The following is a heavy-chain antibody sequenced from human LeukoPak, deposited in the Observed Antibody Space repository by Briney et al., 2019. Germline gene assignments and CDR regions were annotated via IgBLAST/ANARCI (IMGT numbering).Heavy chain of an antibody. V-gene: IGHV4-34*01. D-gene: IGHD1-26*01. J-gene: IGHJ4*02. Sequence: SETLSLTCAVYGGSFSGYYWSWIRQPPGKGLEWIGEINHSGSTNYNPSLKSRVTISVDTSKNQFSLKLSSVTAADTAVYYCARGVSGSYLYYFDYWGQGTLATVSS. CDR3: ARGVSGSYLYYFDY. CDR2: INHSGST. CDR1: GGSFSGYY.